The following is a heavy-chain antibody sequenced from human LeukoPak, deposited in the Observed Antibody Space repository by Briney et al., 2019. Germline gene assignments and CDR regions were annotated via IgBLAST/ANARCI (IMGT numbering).Heavy chain of an antibody. J-gene: IGHJ3*02. CDR1: GGSISSYY. CDR2: IYYSGST. V-gene: IGHV4-59*01. Sequence: SETLSLTCTVSGGSISSYYWNWIRQPPGKGLEWIGYIYYSGSTNYNPSLKSRVTISVDTSKNQFSLKLSSVTAADTAVYYCARGEGINYYDSSGYSEGAFDIWGQGTMVTVSS. D-gene: IGHD3-22*01. CDR3: ARGEGINYYDSSGYSEGAFDI.